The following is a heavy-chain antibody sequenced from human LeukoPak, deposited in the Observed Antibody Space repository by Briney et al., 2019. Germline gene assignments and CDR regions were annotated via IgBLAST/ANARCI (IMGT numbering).Heavy chain of an antibody. Sequence: GASVKVSCKASGYTFTGYYMHWVRQAPGQGLEWMGWINPDSGVTNYAQKFQGRVTVTRDTSFSTAYMELSRLRSDDTAVYYCARGQYNYGRDWFDPWGQGTLVTVSS. CDR3: ARGQYNYGRDWFDP. J-gene: IGHJ5*02. V-gene: IGHV1-2*02. CDR2: INPDSGVT. D-gene: IGHD5-24*01. CDR1: GYTFTGYY.